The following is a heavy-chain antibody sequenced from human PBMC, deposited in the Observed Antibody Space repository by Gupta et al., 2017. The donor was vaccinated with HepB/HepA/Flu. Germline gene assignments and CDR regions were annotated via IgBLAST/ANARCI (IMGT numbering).Heavy chain of an antibody. CDR3: AKDETYYDFWSGYYSPYYYGMDV. J-gene: IGHJ6*02. CDR1: GFTFSSYA. D-gene: IGHD3-3*01. V-gene: IGHV3-23*01. CDR2: ISGSGGST. Sequence: EVQLLESGGGLVQPGGSLRLSCAASGFTFSSYAMSWVRQAPGKGLEWVSAISGSGGSTYYADSVKGRFTISRDNSKNTLYLQMNSLRAEDTAVYYCAKDETYYDFWSGYYSPYYYGMDVWGQGTTVTVSS.